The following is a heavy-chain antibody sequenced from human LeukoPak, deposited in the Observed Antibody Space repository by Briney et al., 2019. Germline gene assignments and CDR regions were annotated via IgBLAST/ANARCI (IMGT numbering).Heavy chain of an antibody. CDR1: GFTFTNYN. Sequence: GGPLRLSCAASGFTFTNYNMNWVRQAPGKGLEWVSSITSSSRYIYYGDPVKGRFTISRDNAKNSLFLQMNSLRAEDTAVYYCARDRGSYTLDSWGQGTLVTVSS. V-gene: IGHV3-21*01. J-gene: IGHJ4*02. D-gene: IGHD1-26*01. CDR3: ARDRGSYTLDS. CDR2: ITSSSRYI.